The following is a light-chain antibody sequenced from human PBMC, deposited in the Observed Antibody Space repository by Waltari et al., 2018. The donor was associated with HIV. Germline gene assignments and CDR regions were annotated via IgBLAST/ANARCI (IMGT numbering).Light chain of an antibody. V-gene: IGLV3-9*01. CDR1: NIGSKN. J-gene: IGLJ2*01. Sequence: SYELTQPLSVSVALGQTARITCGGNNIGSKNVHWYQQKPGQAPVLVIYRDSNRPSGIPERFSGSNAGNTATLTISRAQAGDGADYYCQVWDSITVVFGGGTKLTVL. CDR3: QVWDSITVV. CDR2: RDS.